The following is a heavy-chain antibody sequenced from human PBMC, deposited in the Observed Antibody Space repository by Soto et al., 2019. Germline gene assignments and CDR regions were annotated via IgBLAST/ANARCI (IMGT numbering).Heavy chain of an antibody. V-gene: IGHV3-9*01. CDR1: GFTFDDYA. Sequence: EVQLVESGGGLVQPGRSLRLSCAASGFTFDDYAMHWVREAPGKGLQWVSGISWNSGSIGYADSAKGRFTISRDNAKNPLYLRTNSLRAEDTALYYCAKGDPPKNWNYSPYYFDYCGQGTLVTVSS. CDR2: ISWNSGSI. D-gene: IGHD1-7*01. CDR3: AKGDPPKNWNYSPYYFDY. J-gene: IGHJ4*02.